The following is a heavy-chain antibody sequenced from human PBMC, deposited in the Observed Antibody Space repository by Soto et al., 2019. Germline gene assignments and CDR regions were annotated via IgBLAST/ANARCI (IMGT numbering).Heavy chain of an antibody. V-gene: IGHV3-23*01. Sequence: PGGSLRLSCAASGFTFSSYAMSWVRQAPGKGLEWVSAISGSGGSTYYADSVKGRFTISRDNSKNTLYLQMNSLRAEDTAVYYCAKDIVDSGSLVFVAYYYYGMDVWGQGTTVTVS. J-gene: IGHJ6*02. CDR1: GFTFSSYA. D-gene: IGHD1-26*01. CDR2: ISGSGGST. CDR3: AKDIVDSGSLVFVAYYYYGMDV.